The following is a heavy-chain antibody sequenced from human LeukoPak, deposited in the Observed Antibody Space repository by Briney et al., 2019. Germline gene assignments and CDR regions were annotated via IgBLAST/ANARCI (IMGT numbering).Heavy chain of an antibody. Sequence: SETLSLTCAVYGGSFSGYYWSWIRQPPGKGLEWIGEINHSGSTNYNPSLKSRVTISVGTSKNQFSLKLSSVTAADTAVYYCARGPSYYYGSGSFPFDYWGQGTLVTVSS. CDR3: ARGPSYYYGSGSFPFDY. V-gene: IGHV4-34*01. CDR1: GGSFSGYY. J-gene: IGHJ4*02. D-gene: IGHD3-10*01. CDR2: INHSGST.